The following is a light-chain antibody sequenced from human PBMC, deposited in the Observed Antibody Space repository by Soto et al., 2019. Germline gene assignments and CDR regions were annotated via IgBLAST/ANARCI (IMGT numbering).Light chain of an antibody. CDR1: SSDIGVYKY. CDR2: EVS. Sequence: QSALTQPASVSGYPGQSITISCTGTSSDIGVYKYVSWYQQHPGKAPNLMIYEVSNRPSGVSNRFSGSKSGNTASLTISGLQAEDEDDYYCSSYTSSSTVVFGGGTKLTV. J-gene: IGLJ2*01. CDR3: SSYTSSSTVV. V-gene: IGLV2-14*01.